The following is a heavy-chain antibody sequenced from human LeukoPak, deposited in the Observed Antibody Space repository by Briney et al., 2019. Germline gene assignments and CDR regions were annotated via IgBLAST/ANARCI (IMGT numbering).Heavy chain of an antibody. V-gene: IGHV5-51*01. CDR3: ARLFRGSEHYLDY. CDR1: GYRFTSYW. D-gene: IGHD3-3*01. Sequence: GESLKISCKNSGYRFTSYWIGWVRQMPGKGLEWMGIIYPAYSDTRYSPSFQGQVTISADKSISTTYLQWSSLKASDTAMYYCARLFRGSEHYLDYWGQGTLVTVSS. CDR2: IYPAYSDT. J-gene: IGHJ4*02.